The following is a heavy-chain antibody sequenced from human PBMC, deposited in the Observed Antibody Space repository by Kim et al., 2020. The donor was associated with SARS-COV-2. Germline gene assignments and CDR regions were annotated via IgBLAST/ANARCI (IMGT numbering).Heavy chain of an antibody. Sequence: SETLSLTCTVSGGSVSSGSYYWSWIRQPPGKGLEWIVYIYYSGSTSYNPSLKSRLTISVDTSKNQFSLKLSSVTAADTAVYYCARALRPHLTVAHFDYWGQGTLVTVSS. CDR3: ARALRPHLTVAHFDY. D-gene: IGHD3-9*01. J-gene: IGHJ4*02. V-gene: IGHV4-61*01. CDR1: GGSVSSGSYY. CDR2: IYYSGST.